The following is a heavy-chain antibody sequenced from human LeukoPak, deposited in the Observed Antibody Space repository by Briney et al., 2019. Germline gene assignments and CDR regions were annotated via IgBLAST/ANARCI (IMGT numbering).Heavy chain of an antibody. J-gene: IGHJ4*02. V-gene: IGHV3-15*01. CDR2: IKSKTDGGTT. CDR1: GLSFTNTW. D-gene: IGHD1-7*01. Sequence: GGSLRLSCEASGLSFTNTWLTWVRRAPGKGLEWVGRIKSKTDGGTTDYASPVKDRFTISRDDSKNTLYLQMNSLKTEDTAVYYCSRNYHTYYFDYWGQGTLVTVSS. CDR3: SRNYHTYYFDY.